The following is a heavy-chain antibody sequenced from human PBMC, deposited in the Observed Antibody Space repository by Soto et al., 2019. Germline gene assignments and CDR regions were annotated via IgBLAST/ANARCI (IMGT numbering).Heavy chain of an antibody. CDR3: ARPAVAGPLGVVFDI. J-gene: IGHJ3*02. V-gene: IGHV1-69*13. CDR2: IIPIFGTA. Sequence: SVKVSCKASGGTFSSYAISWVRQAPGQGLEWMGGIIPIFGTANYAQKFQGRVTITADESTSTAYMELSSLRPEDTAVYYCARPAVAGPLGVVFDIWGQGTMVTVSS. CDR1: GGTFSSYA. D-gene: IGHD6-19*01.